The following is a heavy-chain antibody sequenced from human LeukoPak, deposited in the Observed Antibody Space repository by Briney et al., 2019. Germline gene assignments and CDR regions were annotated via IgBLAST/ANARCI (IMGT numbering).Heavy chain of an antibody. CDR1: GFTFNSYS. CDR3: ATDPEDLYFYMDV. CDR2: ISYDGSYK. V-gene: IGHV3-30*04. J-gene: IGHJ6*03. D-gene: IGHD3/OR15-3a*01. Sequence: GGSLRLSCEGSGFTFNSYSIHWVRQAPGKGLEWVAVISYDGSYKYYGDAVKGRVTISRDNYRHPAFLQMNSLTPEDPALYYCATDPEDLYFYMDVWGKGTTVTVSS.